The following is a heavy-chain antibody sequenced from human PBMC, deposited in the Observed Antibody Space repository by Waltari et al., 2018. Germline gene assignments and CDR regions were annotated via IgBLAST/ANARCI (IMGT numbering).Heavy chain of an antibody. Sequence: EVQLVESGGGLVKPGGSLRLSCEASGFTFRNYNMNWVRQAPGKGLEWVSSISSGGGHRYHADSLKGRITISRDNFKESLYLQIDSLRVGDTAIYYCARGLSNWNDQDSFDVWGQGTLVTVSS. CDR2: ISSGGGHR. CDR1: GFTFRNYN. V-gene: IGHV3-21*01. J-gene: IGHJ3*01. D-gene: IGHD1-1*01. CDR3: ARGLSNWNDQDSFDV.